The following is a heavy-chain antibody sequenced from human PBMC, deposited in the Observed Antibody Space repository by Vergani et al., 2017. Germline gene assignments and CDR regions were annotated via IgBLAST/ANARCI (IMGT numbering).Heavy chain of an antibody. Sequence: EVQLLESGGGLVQPGGSLRLSCAASGFTFSSYAMSWVRQAPGKGLEWVSSISGSGADTHYADSVKGRFTISRDNLENTLYLQMNSLRAEDTAVYYCAKDRVVPTGPFDFWGQGTLVTVSS. J-gene: IGHJ4*02. V-gene: IGHV3-23*01. D-gene: IGHD2-2*01. CDR3: AKDRVVPTGPFDF. CDR1: GFTFSSYA. CDR2: ISGSGADT.